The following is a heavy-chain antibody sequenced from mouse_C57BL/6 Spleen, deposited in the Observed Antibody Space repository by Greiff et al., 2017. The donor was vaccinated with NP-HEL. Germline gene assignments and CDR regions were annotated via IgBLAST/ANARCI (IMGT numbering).Heavy chain of an antibody. Sequence: QVQLQQSGAELVRPGASVKLSCKASGYTFTDYYINWVKQRPGQGLEWIARIYPGSGNTYYNEKFKGKATLTAEKSSSTAYMQLSSLTSEDSAVYFCARGGYGSSPYFDVWGTGTTVTVSS. CDR1: GYTFTDYY. V-gene: IGHV1-76*01. CDR2: IYPGSGNT. J-gene: IGHJ1*03. D-gene: IGHD1-1*01. CDR3: ARGGYGSSPYFDV.